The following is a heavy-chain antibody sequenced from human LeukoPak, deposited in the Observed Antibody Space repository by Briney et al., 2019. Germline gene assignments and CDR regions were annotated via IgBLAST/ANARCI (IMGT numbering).Heavy chain of an antibody. CDR2: ISWNSGSI. J-gene: IGHJ3*02. D-gene: IGHD6-25*01. Sequence: GGSLRLSCAASGFTFDDYAMHWVRQAPGKGLEWVSGISWNSGSIGSADAVRGRFTISRDNAKISLYLQMSSLRAENTALYYCAKDIKTGGGRAAGAFDIWGQGTMVTVSS. V-gene: IGHV3-9*01. CDR3: AKDIKTGGGRAAGAFDI. CDR1: GFTFDDYA.